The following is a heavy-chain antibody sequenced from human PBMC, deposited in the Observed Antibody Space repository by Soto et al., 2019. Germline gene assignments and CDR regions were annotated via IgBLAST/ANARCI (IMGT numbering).Heavy chain of an antibody. J-gene: IGHJ6*02. D-gene: IGHD5-18*01. CDR1: GGTFNSFA. CDR2: VIPNFETT. CDR3: ARDQGLYVHTGMVIDYYGMDV. V-gene: IGHV1-69*01. Sequence: QVRLVQSGAAVRKPGSSVKVSCEASGGTFNSFAISWVRQAPGQGLEWMGGVIPNFETTNYAQKFQGRVTITADESTATAYMELSNLRYEDTAVYYCARDQGLYVHTGMVIDYYGMDVWGQGTTVTVSS.